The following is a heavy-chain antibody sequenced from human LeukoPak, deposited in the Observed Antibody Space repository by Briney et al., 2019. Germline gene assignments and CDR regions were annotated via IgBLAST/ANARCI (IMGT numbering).Heavy chain of an antibody. D-gene: IGHD4-17*01. Sequence: GGSLRLSCTASGFTFRTYSMNWVRQAPGKGLEWVSVISGSGGSTYYADSVKGRFTISRDNSKNTLYLQMNSLRAEDTAVYYCAKDLTTVTTGEFDPWGQGTLVTVSS. CDR1: GFTFRTYS. CDR3: AKDLTTVTTGEFDP. J-gene: IGHJ5*02. CDR2: ISGSGGST. V-gene: IGHV3-23*01.